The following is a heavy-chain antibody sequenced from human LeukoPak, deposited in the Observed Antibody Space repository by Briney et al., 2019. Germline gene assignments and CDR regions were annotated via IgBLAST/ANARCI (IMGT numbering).Heavy chain of an antibody. Sequence: ASVKVSCKASGGTFSSYAISWVRQAPGQGLEWMGGIIPIFGTANYAQKFQGRVTITADESTSTAYMELSSLRSEDTAVYYCARGDTIFAGYYYYMDVWGKGTTVTVSS. V-gene: IGHV1-69*13. CDR1: GGTFSSYA. J-gene: IGHJ6*03. CDR3: ARGDTIFAGYYYYMDV. CDR2: IIPIFGTA. D-gene: IGHD3-3*01.